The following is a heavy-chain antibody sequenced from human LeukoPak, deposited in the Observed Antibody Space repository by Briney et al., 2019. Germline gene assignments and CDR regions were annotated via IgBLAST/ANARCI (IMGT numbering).Heavy chain of an antibody. J-gene: IGHJ4*02. CDR2: IYSGGST. V-gene: IGHV3-66*01. CDR3: ARGLTGYRGGQDC. Sequence: PGGSLRLSCEASGFTVSSNYMSWVRQAPGKGLEWVSVIYSGGSTYYADSVKGRFTISRDNSKNTLYLQMNTLRAEDTAVYYCARGLTGYRGGQDCWGQGTLVTVSS. CDR1: GFTVSSNY. D-gene: IGHD3-9*01.